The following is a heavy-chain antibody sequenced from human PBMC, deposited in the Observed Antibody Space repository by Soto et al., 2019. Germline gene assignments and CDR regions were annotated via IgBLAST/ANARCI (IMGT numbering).Heavy chain of an antibody. CDR3: KAEMTFGKLSVV. CDR2: IFPKFGTT. CDR1: GDTDTNYV. Sequence: QVQLVQSGAEVKKPGSSVKVSCKASGDTDTNYVISWVRQAPGQGLEWMGGIFPKFGTTYSAQKLQDRLTITADESTSTVYMQLSSLRLNDTAVYYCKAEMTFGKLSVVWGQGTTVTVSS. J-gene: IGHJ6*02. D-gene: IGHD3-16*02. V-gene: IGHV1-69*01.